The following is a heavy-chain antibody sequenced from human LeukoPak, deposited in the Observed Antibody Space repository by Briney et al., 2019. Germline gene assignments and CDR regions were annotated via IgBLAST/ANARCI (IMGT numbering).Heavy chain of an antibody. CDR1: GLTFSNSA. V-gene: IGHV3-30*04. J-gene: IGHJ3*02. CDR2: MSFDGSHE. CDR3: ARGGKCSDGNCYDTFDI. D-gene: IGHD2-15*01. Sequence: GGSLTLSCVASGLTFSNSAMHWVRQAPGKGLEWVAIMSFDGSHERYGDSVKGRFTLSRDNSKNTLYLQINSLRTEDKAVYYCARGGKCSDGNCYDTFDIWGQGTMVTVSS.